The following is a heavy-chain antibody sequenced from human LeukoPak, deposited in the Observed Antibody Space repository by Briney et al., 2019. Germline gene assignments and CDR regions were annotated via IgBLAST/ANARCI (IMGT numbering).Heavy chain of an antibody. CDR2: INHSGST. J-gene: IGHJ4*02. CDR1: GGPFSGYY. V-gene: IGHV4-34*01. CDR3: AREGSGDTAFDY. Sequence: SETLSLTCAVYGGPFSGYYWSWIRQPPGKGLEWIGEINHSGSTNYNPSPKSRVTISVDTSKNQFSLKLSSVTAADTAVYYCAREGSGDTAFDYWGQGTLVTVSS. D-gene: IGHD2-21*01.